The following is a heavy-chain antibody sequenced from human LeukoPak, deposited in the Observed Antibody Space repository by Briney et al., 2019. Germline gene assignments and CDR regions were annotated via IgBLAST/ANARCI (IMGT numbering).Heavy chain of an antibody. CDR1: GFTFSSSW. J-gene: IGHJ4*02. D-gene: IGHD2-2*01. V-gene: IGHV3-7*01. CDR2: IKSDGSET. Sequence: TGGSLRLSCAASGFTFSSSWMSWVRQAPGKGLEWVANIKSDGSETNYVASVKGRFIVSRDNAKKSLYLQMNSLRAEDTAVYYCARCYAGHYKWGQGSLVTVSS. CDR3: ARCYAGHYK.